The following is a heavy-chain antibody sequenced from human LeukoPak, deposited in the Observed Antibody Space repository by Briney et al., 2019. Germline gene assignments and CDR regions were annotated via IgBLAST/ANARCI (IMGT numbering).Heavy chain of an antibody. Sequence: GASVKVSCKASGYTFTSYGISWVRQAPGQGLEWMGWISAYNGNTNYAQKLQGRVTMTTDTSTSTAYMELWSLRSDDTAVYYCARNWANSFYTSPDYWGQGTLVTVSS. CDR2: ISAYNGNT. CDR3: ARNWANSFYTSPDY. D-gene: IGHD3-16*02. V-gene: IGHV1-18*01. J-gene: IGHJ4*02. CDR1: GYTFTSYG.